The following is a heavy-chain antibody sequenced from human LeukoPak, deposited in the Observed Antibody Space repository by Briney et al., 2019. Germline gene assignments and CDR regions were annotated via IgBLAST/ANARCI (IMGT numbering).Heavy chain of an antibody. CDR1: GGSISSGGYS. V-gene: IGHV4-30-2*01. Sequence: SQTLSLTCAVSGGSISSGGYSWSWIRQPPGKGLEWIGYINHSGSTYYNPSLKSRVTISVDRSKNQFSLKLSSVTAADTAVYYCAALGNYGDYVGYYFDYWGQGTLVTVSS. CDR2: INHSGST. D-gene: IGHD4-17*01. J-gene: IGHJ4*02. CDR3: AALGNYGDYVGYYFDY.